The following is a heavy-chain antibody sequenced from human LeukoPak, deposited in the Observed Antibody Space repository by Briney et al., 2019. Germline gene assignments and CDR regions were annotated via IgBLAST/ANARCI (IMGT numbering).Heavy chain of an antibody. J-gene: IGHJ4*02. Sequence: GGSLRLSCTASGFTFSSYAMSWVRQAPGEGLEWVSAISGSGGSTYYADSVTGRFTISRDNSKNTLYLQMNSLRAEDTAVYYCAKVNSGSLDYWGQGTLVTVSS. CDR1: GFTFSSYA. CDR2: ISGSGGST. D-gene: IGHD1-26*01. CDR3: AKVNSGSLDY. V-gene: IGHV3-23*01.